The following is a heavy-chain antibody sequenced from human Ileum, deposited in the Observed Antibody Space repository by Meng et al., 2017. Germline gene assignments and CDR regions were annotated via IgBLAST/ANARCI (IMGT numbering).Heavy chain of an antibody. J-gene: IGHJ4*02. CDR2: IAYDGRNK. V-gene: IGHV3-30*04. CDR1: GFTFSTYD. CDR3: AAIISMKVD. Sequence: QVQLVESGGGVVKPGRSLRLACAASGFTFSTYDLHWVRQDPGKGLEWVEVIAYDGRNKYYADYVKGRFIIYRDNSKSTLYLQMNSLRVEDTAVYYCAAIISMKVDWGQGTLVTVSS. D-gene: IGHD3-22*01.